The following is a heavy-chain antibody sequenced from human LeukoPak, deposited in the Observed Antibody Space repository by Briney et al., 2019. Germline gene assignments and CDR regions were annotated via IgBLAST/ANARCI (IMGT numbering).Heavy chain of an antibody. J-gene: IGHJ6*03. V-gene: IGHV4-34*01. CDR1: GGSFSGYY. CDR2: INHSGST. D-gene: IGHD1-1*01. CDR3: ARVGRYLYYYYMDV. Sequence: PSETLSLTCAVYGGSFSGYYWSWIRQPPGKGLEWIGEINHSGSTNYNPSRKSRVTISVDTSKNQFSLKLSSVTAADTAVYYCARVGRYLYYYYMDVWGKGTTVTVSS.